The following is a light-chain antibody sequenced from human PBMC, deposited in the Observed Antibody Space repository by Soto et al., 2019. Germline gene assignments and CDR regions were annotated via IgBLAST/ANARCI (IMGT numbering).Light chain of an antibody. J-gene: IGKJ3*01. V-gene: IGKV3-15*01. CDR3: QQYDNLPLT. Sequence: DKLMSQSPATLSVSPGERVTLSCRASQNIHNHMSWFLQKPGQAPRLLIFGASSRATGVPARFSGSGSGTEFTLTINSLQSEDFAVYFCQQYDNLPLTFGPGTKVDIK. CDR2: GAS. CDR1: QNIHNH.